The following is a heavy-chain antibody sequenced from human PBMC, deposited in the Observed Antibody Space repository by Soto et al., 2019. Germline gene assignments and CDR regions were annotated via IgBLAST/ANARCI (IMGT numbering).Heavy chain of an antibody. D-gene: IGHD3-22*01. J-gene: IGHJ4*02. V-gene: IGHV3-30*18. CDR2: ISYDGSNK. CDR1: GFTFSSYG. Sequence: ESLGGVVQPGRSLRLSCAASGFTFSSYGMHWVRQAPGKGLEWVAVISYDGSNKYYADSVKGRFTISRDNSKNTLYLQMNSLRAEDTAVYYCAKASNYYDSSGYWVYWGQGTLVTVSS. CDR3: AKASNYYDSSGYWVY.